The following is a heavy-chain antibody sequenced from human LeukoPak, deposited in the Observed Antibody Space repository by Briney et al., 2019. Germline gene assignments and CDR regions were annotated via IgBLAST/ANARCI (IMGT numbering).Heavy chain of an antibody. CDR3: AKYVLRFLSEGHHTVDY. CDR2: IWYDGSEK. CDR1: GFSFSRYG. D-gene: IGHD3-3*01. V-gene: IGHV3-33*06. Sequence: GRSLRLSCAVSGFSFSRYGMHWVRQAPGKGLEWVAVIWYDGSEKYYADSVKGRFTVSRDNSKNTLSLQMNSLRAEDTAVYYCAKYVLRFLSEGHHTVDYWGQGTLVTVSS. J-gene: IGHJ4*02.